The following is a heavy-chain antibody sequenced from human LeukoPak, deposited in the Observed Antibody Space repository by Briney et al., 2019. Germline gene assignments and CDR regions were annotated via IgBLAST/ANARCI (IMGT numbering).Heavy chain of an antibody. CDR1: GFTFDSYT. CDR3: ARFSEVYYYVDV. CDR2: IRSYSSYI. Sequence: MTGGSLRLSCAASGFTFDSYTFNWVRQAPGKGLEWVATIRSYSSYIYYADSVKGRFSISRDDAKESLYLHMDSLRAEDTAVYFCARFSEVYYYVDVWGTGTTVTVSS. D-gene: IGHD2/OR15-2a*01. J-gene: IGHJ6*03. V-gene: IGHV3-21*01.